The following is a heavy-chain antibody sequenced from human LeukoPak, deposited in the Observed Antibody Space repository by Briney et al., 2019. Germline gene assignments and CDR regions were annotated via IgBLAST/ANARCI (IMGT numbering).Heavy chain of an antibody. V-gene: IGHV4-59*11. CDR3: ARGGAYYDILTGYYIRAFDI. CDR1: DGSMRSHY. D-gene: IGHD3-9*01. CDR2: IYYSGST. Sequence: PSETLSLTCTVSDGSMRSHYWSWIRQPPGKGLEWIGYIYYSGSTNYNPSLKSRVTISVGTSKNQFSLKLSSVTAADTAVYYCARGGAYYDILTGYYIRAFDIWGQGTMVTVSS. J-gene: IGHJ3*02.